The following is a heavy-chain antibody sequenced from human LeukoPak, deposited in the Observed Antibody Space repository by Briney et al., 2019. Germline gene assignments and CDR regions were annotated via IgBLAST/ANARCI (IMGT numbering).Heavy chain of an antibody. CDR2: ISDSCTST. J-gene: IGHJ4*02. CDR1: GFTFSSYA. Sequence: GGSLRLSCAASGFTFSSYAMSWVRQAPGKGLEWVSGISDSCTSTYYVESVKGRFTISRDNSKNTLYLQMNSLRAEDTAVYYCATGSANYYASFDYWGQGTLVTVSS. CDR3: ATGSANYYASFDY. D-gene: IGHD3-10*01. V-gene: IGHV3-23*01.